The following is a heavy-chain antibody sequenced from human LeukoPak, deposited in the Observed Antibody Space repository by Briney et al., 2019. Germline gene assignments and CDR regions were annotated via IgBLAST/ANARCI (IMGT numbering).Heavy chain of an antibody. D-gene: IGHD4/OR15-4a*01. CDR3: ARVFGAGYSDY. Sequence: PGGSLRLSCAASGFTFDDYAMHWVRQAPGKGLEWVSGISWNSGSIGYADSVKGRFTISRDNAKSSLYLQMNSLRAEDTAVYYCARVFGAGYSDYWGQGTLVTVSS. V-gene: IGHV3-9*01. CDR2: ISWNSGSI. J-gene: IGHJ4*02. CDR1: GFTFDDYA.